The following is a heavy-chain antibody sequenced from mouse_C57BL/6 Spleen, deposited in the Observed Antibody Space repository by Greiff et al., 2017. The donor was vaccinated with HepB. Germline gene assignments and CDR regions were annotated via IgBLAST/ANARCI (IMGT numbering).Heavy chain of an antibody. Sequence: VQLQQPGAELVKPGASVKLSCKASGYTFTSYWMHWVKQRPGQGLEWIGMIHPNSGSTNYNEKFKSKATLTVDKSSSTAYMQLSSLTSEDSAVYYCARDWDYYGSSPYFDYWGQGTTLTVSS. V-gene: IGHV1-64*01. D-gene: IGHD1-1*01. CDR1: GYTFTSYW. CDR3: ARDWDYYGSSPYFDY. CDR2: IHPNSGST. J-gene: IGHJ2*01.